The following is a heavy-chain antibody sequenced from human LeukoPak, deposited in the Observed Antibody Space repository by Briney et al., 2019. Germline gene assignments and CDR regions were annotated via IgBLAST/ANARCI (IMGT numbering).Heavy chain of an antibody. CDR2: MKNHGSNK. J-gene: IGHJ4*02. D-gene: IGHD2-15*01. V-gene: IGHV3-30*03. CDR3: ARAEEGGIAYDY. CDR1: GWTVSRHV. Sequence: GGSLTLTCAASGWTVSRHVMHWVRQAPGKGLEWVGDMKNHGSNKYYAHSVKGRFTISRDNSRNTMYLQMSSLRAGDTAVYYCARAEEGGIAYDYWGQGTRVTVSS.